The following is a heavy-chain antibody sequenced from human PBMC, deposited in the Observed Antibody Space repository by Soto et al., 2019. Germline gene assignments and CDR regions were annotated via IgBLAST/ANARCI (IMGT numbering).Heavy chain of an antibody. D-gene: IGHD3-9*01. J-gene: IGHJ4*02. CDR3: AKDRDTRYFDWLSGGFDY. Sequence: GGSLRLSCAASGFTLSDYWMHWVRQVPGKGLLWVSRISVDGGDTTYADSVKGRFTISRDNSKNTLFLQMNTLRAEDTAVYYCAKDRDTRYFDWLSGGFDYRGQGALVTVSS. CDR1: GFTLSDYW. V-gene: IGHV3-74*01. CDR2: ISVDGGDT.